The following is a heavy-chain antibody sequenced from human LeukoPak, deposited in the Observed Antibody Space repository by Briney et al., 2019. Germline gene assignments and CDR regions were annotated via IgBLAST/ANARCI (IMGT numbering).Heavy chain of an antibody. V-gene: IGHV3-23*01. J-gene: IGHJ4*02. D-gene: IGHD1-26*01. CDR1: GFTFSSYA. CDR2: ISGSGGST. Sequence: GGSLRLSCAASGFTFSSYAMSWVRQAPGKGLEWVSAISGSGGSTYYADSVKGRFTISRDNSKNTLYLQMNSLRAEDTAVYCCAKLTSGSSTYFDYWGQGTLVTVSS. CDR3: AKLTSGSSTYFDY.